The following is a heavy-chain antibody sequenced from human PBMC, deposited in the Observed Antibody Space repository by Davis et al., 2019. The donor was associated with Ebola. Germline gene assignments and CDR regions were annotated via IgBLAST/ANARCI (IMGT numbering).Heavy chain of an antibody. J-gene: IGHJ4*02. Sequence: GGSLRLSCAASGFTFSSYAMHWVRQAPGKGLEYVSAISSNGGSTYYANSVKGRFTISRDNSKNTLYLQMNSLRAEDTAVYYCAKDSVRYSSSWIYDYWGQGTLVTVSS. V-gene: IGHV3-64*01. CDR2: ISSNGGST. D-gene: IGHD6-13*01. CDR3: AKDSVRYSSSWIYDY. CDR1: GFTFSSYA.